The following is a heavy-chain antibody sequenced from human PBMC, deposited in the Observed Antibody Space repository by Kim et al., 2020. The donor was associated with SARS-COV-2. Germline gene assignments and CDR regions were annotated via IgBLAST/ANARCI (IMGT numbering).Heavy chain of an antibody. D-gene: IGHD3-9*01. J-gene: IGHJ5*02. CDR2: VSYDGSNK. Sequence: GGSLRLSCAASGFTFSTFGMHWVRQAPGTGLEWVAVVSYDGSNKNYAHSVKGRFTISRDNSKNTLFLQMNSLGVGDTAVCYCVKGVLSYFDCLRGLVPWGQRTLLTVPS. CDR1: GFTFSTFG. V-gene: IGHV3-30*18. CDR3: VKGVLSYFDCLRGLVP.